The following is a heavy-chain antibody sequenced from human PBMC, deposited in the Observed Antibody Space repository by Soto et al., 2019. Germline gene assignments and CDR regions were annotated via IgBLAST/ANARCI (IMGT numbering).Heavy chain of an antibody. CDR3: ARGQEYLDAFDI. J-gene: IGHJ3*02. CDR2: MNPNSGNT. Sequence: ASVKVSCKASGYTFISYDINWVRQATGQGLEWMGWMNPNSGNTGYAQKFQGRVTMTRNTSISTAYMELSSLRSEDTAVYYCARGQEYLDAFDIWSQGTMVTVSS. CDR1: GYTFISYD. V-gene: IGHV1-8*01.